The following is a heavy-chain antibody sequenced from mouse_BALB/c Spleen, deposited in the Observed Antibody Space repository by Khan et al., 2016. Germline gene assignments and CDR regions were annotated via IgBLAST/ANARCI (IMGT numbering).Heavy chain of an antibody. Sequence: EVQLQESGPGLVKPSQSLSLTCTVTGYSITSDYAWNWIRQFPGNKLEWMGYISYSGSTSYNTSLKSRISITRDTSKNQFFLQLNSVTTEDTATYYCARWDYGNYSFDYWGQGTTLTVSS. CDR3: ARWDYGNYSFDY. J-gene: IGHJ2*01. CDR1: GYSITSDYA. V-gene: IGHV3-2*02. CDR2: ISYSGST. D-gene: IGHD2-1*01.